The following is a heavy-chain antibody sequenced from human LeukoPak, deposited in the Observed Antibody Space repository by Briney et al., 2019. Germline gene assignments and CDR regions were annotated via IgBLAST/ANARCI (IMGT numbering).Heavy chain of an antibody. D-gene: IGHD3-22*01. V-gene: IGHV4-34*01. CDR3: ARDRRAYYYDSSGYYSRPSSFDY. CDR2: INHSGST. Sequence: PSETLSLTCAVYGGSFSGYYWSWIRQPPGKGLEWIGEINHSGSTNYNPSLKSRVTISVDTSKNQFSLKLSSVTAADTAVYYCARDRRAYYYDSSGYYSRPSSFDYWGQGTLVTVSS. CDR1: GGSFSGYY. J-gene: IGHJ4*02.